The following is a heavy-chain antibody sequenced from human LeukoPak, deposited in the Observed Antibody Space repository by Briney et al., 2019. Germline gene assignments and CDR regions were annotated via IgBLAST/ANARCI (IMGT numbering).Heavy chain of an antibody. CDR2: ISSSSSYI. CDR1: GFTFSSYS. CDR3: ARDSSSDFDY. D-gene: IGHD3-22*01. J-gene: IGHJ4*02. V-gene: IGHV3-21*01. Sequence: GGSLRLSCAASGFTFSSYSMNWVRQVPGKGLEWVSSISSSSSYIYYVDSVKGRFTISRDNAKNSLYLQMNSLRAEDTAVYYCARDSSSDFDYWGQGTLVTVSS.